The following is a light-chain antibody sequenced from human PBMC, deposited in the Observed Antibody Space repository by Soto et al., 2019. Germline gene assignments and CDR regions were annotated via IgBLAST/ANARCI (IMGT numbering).Light chain of an antibody. CDR2: GAS. V-gene: IGKV3D-15*01. J-gene: IGKJ5*01. Sequence: EIVMTHSPATLSVSPWEIATLSCGASQSINRDLAWYVQKPGQAPRRVIYGASTWGTGVPPRFTGSGSVTEFTPTISSLQSEDFAVYYCQQYNSCPITFGQGTRLEIK. CDR3: QQYNSCPIT. CDR1: QSINRD.